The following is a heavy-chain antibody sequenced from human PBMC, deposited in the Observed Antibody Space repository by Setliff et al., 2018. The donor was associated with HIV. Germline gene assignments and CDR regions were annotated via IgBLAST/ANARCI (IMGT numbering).Heavy chain of an antibody. J-gene: IGHJ6*02. CDR1: GFRINNYD. Sequence: GGSLRLSCAASGFRINNYDMNWVRQAPGKGLEWISHISSSGETIYYADSVRVRFNISRDNAENSLYLQMISLRAEDTAVYYCAYYSSGSFYLGYYYYHGMDVWGQGTTVTVSS. CDR2: ISSSGETI. V-gene: IGHV3-48*03. CDR3: AYYSSGSFYLGYYYYHGMDV. D-gene: IGHD3-10*01.